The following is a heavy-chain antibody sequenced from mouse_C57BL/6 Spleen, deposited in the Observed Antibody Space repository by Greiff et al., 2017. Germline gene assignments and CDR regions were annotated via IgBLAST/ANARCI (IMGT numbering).Heavy chain of an antibody. V-gene: IGHV1-82*01. CDR1: GYAFSSSW. J-gene: IGHJ2*01. D-gene: IGHD1-1*01. Sequence: QVQLQQSGPELVKPGASVKISCKASGYAFSSSWMNWVKQRPGKGLEWIGRIYPGDGDTNYNGKFKGKATLTADKSSSTAYMQLSSLTSEDSAVYVCALNYYGSIYFDGRGQGTTLTVAS. CDR3: ALNYYGSIYFDG. CDR2: IYPGDGDT.